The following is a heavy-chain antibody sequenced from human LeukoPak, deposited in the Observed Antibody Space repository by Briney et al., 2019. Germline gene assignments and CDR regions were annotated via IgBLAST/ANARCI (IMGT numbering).Heavy chain of an antibody. Sequence: GGSLRLSCAASGFTFSSYGMHWVRQAPGKGLEWVAFIRYDGSNKYYADSVKGRFTISRDNSKNTLYLQMNSLRAEDTAVYYCGPYIYYDILTPLPWGQGTMVTVSS. CDR1: GFTFSSYG. V-gene: IGHV3-30*02. CDR2: IRYDGSNK. J-gene: IGHJ3*01. CDR3: GPYIYYDILTPLP. D-gene: IGHD3-9*01.